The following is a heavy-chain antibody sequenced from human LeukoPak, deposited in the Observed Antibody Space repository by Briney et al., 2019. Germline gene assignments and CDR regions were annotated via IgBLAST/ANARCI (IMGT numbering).Heavy chain of an antibody. Sequence: PSETLSLTCTVYGGSISSHYWSWIRQPPGKGLEWIGDIYYSGSTNYNPSLKSRVTISVDTSKNQFSLKLSSVTAADTAVYYCARIYSNYKNWFAPWGQGTLVTVSS. J-gene: IGHJ5*02. CDR2: IYYSGST. V-gene: IGHV4-59*11. CDR3: ARIYSNYKNWFAP. CDR1: GGSISSHY. D-gene: IGHD4-11*01.